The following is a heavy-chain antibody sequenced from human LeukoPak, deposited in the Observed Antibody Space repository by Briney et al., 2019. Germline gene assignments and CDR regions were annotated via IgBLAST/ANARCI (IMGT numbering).Heavy chain of an antibody. V-gene: IGHV3-7*01. CDR2: INKDGSEK. Sequence: PEGSLRLSCGASGFTFSTYSLSWLRQAPGKGLEWVAKINKDGSEKGYVDSVKGRFTISRDNAKGSLYLQLNSLRAEDTAVYYCARGFQRGDSPVWGQGTLVTVSS. D-gene: IGHD2-21*02. CDR1: GFTFSTYS. CDR3: ARGFQRGDSPV. J-gene: IGHJ4*02.